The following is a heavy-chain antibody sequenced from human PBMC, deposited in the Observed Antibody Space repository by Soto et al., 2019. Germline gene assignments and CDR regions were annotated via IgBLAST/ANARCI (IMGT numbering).Heavy chain of an antibody. CDR3: ARAPLYYYDSRGYYRHFDY. CDR1: GGSFSGYY. Sequence: SETLSLTCAVYGGSFSGYYWSWIRQPPGKGLEWIGEINHSGSTNYNPSLKSRVTISVDTSKNQFSLNLRSVTAADTAVYYCARAPLYYYDSRGYYRHFDYWGQGTLVTVSS. V-gene: IGHV4-34*01. CDR2: INHSGST. D-gene: IGHD3-22*01. J-gene: IGHJ4*02.